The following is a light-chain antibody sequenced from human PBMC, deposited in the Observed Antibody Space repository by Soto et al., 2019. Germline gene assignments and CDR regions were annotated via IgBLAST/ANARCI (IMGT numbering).Light chain of an antibody. CDR3: TSYTTISTLYV. CDR2: EVS. Sequence: QSALTQPASVSGSPGQSITISCTGTSNDIGNYNYVSWYQQHPGKAPKVMIYEVSNRPSGISNRFSGSKSGNTASLTISGLQAEDEADYYCTSYTTISTLYVFGSGTKVTV. CDR1: SNDIGNYNY. J-gene: IGLJ1*01. V-gene: IGLV2-14*01.